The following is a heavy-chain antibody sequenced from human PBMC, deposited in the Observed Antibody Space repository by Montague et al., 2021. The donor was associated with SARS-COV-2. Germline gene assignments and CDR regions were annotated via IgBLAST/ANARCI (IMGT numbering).Heavy chain of an antibody. CDR3: ARRGSSVWGVTVSAELDY. CDR2: INQSGRT. Sequence: SETLSLTCAVYGWSFSGYYWCWIRQPPAKELVWSGEINQSGRTNNNPSLKSRVIISVDTSKNQFSLKLSSVTAADTAVYYYARRGSSVWGVTVSAELDYWGQGILVIVSS. J-gene: IGHJ4*02. CDR1: GWSFSGYY. D-gene: IGHD3-10*01. V-gene: IGHV4-34*01.